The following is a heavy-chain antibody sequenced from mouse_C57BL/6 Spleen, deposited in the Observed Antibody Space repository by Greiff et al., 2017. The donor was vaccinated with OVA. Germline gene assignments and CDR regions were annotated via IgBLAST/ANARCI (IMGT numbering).Heavy chain of an antibody. J-gene: IGHJ1*03. Sequence: EVMLVESGGGLVQPGGSMKLSCVASGFTFSNYWMNWVRQSPEKGLEWVAQIRLKSDNYATHYAESVKGRFTISRDDSKSSVYLQMNNLRAEDTGIYYCTAHYSNFYWYFDVWGTGTTVTVSS. D-gene: IGHD2-5*01. CDR1: GFTFSNYW. CDR2: IRLKSDNYAT. V-gene: IGHV6-3*01. CDR3: TAHYSNFYWYFDV.